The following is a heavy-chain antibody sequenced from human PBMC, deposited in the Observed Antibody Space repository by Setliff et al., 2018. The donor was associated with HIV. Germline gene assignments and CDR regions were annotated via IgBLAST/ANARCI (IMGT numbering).Heavy chain of an antibody. D-gene: IGHD4-17*01. J-gene: IGHJ4*02. CDR1: GGSIISGDHY. Sequence: PSETLSLTCTVSGGSIISGDHYWSWIRQPPGKGLEWIDYIYYSGTTRSNPSLQSRVTISLDTSNNQFSLKLTSVTAADTAMYYCASFFVTTVTNQDYWGQGTPVTVSS. CDR3: ASFFVTTVTNQDY. V-gene: IGHV4-30-4*08. CDR2: IYYSGTT.